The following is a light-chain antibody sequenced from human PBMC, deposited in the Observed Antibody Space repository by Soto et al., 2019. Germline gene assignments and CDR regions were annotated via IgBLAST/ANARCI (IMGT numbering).Light chain of an antibody. V-gene: IGLV2-23*01. CDR3: CSYAGSSTVV. CDR1: RSDVGSYNL. CDR2: EGS. J-gene: IGLJ2*01. Sequence: QSVLTQPASVSGSPRQSITISCTGTRSDVGSYNLVSWYQQHPGKAPKLMIYEGSKRPSGVSNRFSGSKSGNTASLTSSGLQAEDEADYYCCSYAGSSTVVFGGGTKLTVL.